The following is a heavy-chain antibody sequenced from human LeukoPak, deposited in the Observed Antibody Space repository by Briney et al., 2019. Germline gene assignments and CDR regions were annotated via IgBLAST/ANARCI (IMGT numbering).Heavy chain of an antibody. D-gene: IGHD2-2*01. J-gene: IGHJ6*03. Sequence: GGSLRLSCAASGFTFDDYGMSWVRQAPGKGLEWVSGINWNGGSTGYADSVKGRFTISRDNAKNSLYLQMNSLRAEDTALYYCARDIEDIVVVPAAYYYYYYMHVWGKGTTVTVSS. CDR3: ARDIEDIVVVPAAYYYYYYMHV. V-gene: IGHV3-20*04. CDR2: INWNGGST. CDR1: GFTFDDYG.